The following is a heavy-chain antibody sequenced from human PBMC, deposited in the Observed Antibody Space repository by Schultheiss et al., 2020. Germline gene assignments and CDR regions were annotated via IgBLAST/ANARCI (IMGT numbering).Heavy chain of an antibody. CDR2: IHYSGST. CDR3: ARDGDTTTGYYYYGMDV. D-gene: IGHD1-1*01. J-gene: IGHJ6*02. Sequence: SQTLSLTCTVSGASINSYYWSWIRQPPGKGLEWIAYIHYSGSTNYNPSLKSRVTISLDTSKNQFSLRLRSVTAADTAVYYCARDGDTTTGYYYYGMDVWGQGATVTVSS. CDR1: GASINSYY. V-gene: IGHV4-59*01.